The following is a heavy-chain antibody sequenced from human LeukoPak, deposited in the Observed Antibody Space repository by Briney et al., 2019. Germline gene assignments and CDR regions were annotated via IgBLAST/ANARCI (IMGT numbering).Heavy chain of an antibody. D-gene: IGHD4-23*01. CDR3: ARGRRWLTSDY. V-gene: IGHV1-8*01. CDR2: INPNSGNT. J-gene: IGHJ4*02. CDR1: GYTFNSYA. Sequence: ASGKVSCKASGYTFNSYAINWVRHATGPGLEWMGWINPNSGNTGYAQKIQGRVTMTTNTSIRTAYMELSSLRSEDTAVYYCARGRRWLTSDYWGQGTLVTVSS.